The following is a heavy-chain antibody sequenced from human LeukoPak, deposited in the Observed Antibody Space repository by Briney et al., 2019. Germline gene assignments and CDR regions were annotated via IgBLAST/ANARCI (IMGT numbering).Heavy chain of an antibody. CDR1: GASYNACY. V-gene: IGHV4-34*01. Sequence: SETLSLTCAVYGASYNACYWSWIRQPPGKGLEWIGDIDHRGTATYNPSLKSRLSISADASKNQFSLKLNSVTDADTAVYYCAVGITILGVAASFDSWGQGNLVIVSS. CDR2: IDHRGTA. D-gene: IGHD3-3*01. J-gene: IGHJ4*02. CDR3: AVGITILGVAASFDS.